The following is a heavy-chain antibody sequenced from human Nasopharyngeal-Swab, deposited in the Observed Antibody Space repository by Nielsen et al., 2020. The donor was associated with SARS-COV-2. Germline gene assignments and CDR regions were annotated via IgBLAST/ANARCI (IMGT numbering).Heavy chain of an antibody. CDR2: ISWNSGSI. J-gene: IGHJ5*02. Sequence: LKISCAASGFTFDDYAMHWVRQAPGKGLEWVSGISWNSGSIGYADSVKGRFTISRDNAKNSLYLQMNSLRAEGTALYYCAKDLSSGWYGWFDPWGQGTLVTSPQ. V-gene: IGHV3-9*01. CDR3: AKDLSSGWYGWFDP. D-gene: IGHD6-19*01. CDR1: GFTFDDYA.